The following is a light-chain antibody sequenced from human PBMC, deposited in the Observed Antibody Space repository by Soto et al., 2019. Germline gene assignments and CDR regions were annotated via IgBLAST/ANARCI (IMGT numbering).Light chain of an antibody. CDR2: DAS. J-gene: IGKJ2*01. CDR3: QQYNDWPYT. Sequence: EIVVTQSPATLSVSPGERATLSCRASQNVSSNLAWYQQKPGQAPRLLIYDASTRASGVPARFSGSGSGTEFTLTISSLQSEDFAGYYCQQYNDWPYTFGQGTKLEIK. CDR1: QNVSSN. V-gene: IGKV3-15*01.